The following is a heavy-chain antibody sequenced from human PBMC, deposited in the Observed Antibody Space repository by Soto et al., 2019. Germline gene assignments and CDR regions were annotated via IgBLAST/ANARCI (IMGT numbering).Heavy chain of an antibody. Sequence: EVQLLESGGGLVQPGGSLRLSCAASGFTFSSYAMSWVRQAPGKGLEWVSAISGSGGSTYYADSVKGRFTIYRDNSKNTLYLQMNSLRAEDTAVYYCAKGMDYGGNSALDYWGQGTLVTVSS. J-gene: IGHJ4*02. CDR1: GFTFSSYA. D-gene: IGHD4-17*01. V-gene: IGHV3-23*01. CDR3: AKGMDYGGNSALDY. CDR2: ISGSGGST.